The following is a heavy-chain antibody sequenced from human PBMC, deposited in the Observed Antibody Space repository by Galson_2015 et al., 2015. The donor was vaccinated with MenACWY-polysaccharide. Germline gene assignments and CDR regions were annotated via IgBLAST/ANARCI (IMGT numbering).Heavy chain of an antibody. CDR2: INHSGDT. V-gene: IGHV4-34*01. J-gene: IGHJ6*02. Sequence: PLSLPCAVHGGSFNGFYWSWLRQTPGKGLEWIGEINHSGDTNYNPSLKSRVSLVVDTSQNQFSLRVTTVTAADTAGYYCARGGRQDYYDSGTIYSCYYYSGMDVWGRGTTVTVAS. D-gene: IGHD3-10*01. CDR1: GGSFNGFY. CDR3: ARGGRQDYYDSGTIYSCYYYSGMDV.